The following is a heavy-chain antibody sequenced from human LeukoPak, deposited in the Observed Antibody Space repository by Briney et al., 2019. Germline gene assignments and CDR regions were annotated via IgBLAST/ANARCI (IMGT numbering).Heavy chain of an antibody. J-gene: IGHJ4*02. V-gene: IGHV4-59*01. CDR3: ARVGGGSYSYFDY. D-gene: IGHD1-26*01. Sequence: SETLSLTCTVSGGSISSYYWCWIRQPPGQVLERIGYIYYSGSTNYNPSLKSRVTISVDTSKNQFSLKLSSVTAADTAVYYCARVGGGSYSYFDYWGQGTLVTVSS. CDR2: IYYSGST. CDR1: GGSISSYY.